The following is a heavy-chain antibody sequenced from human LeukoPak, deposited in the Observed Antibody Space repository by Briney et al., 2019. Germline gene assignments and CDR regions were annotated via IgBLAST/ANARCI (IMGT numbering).Heavy chain of an antibody. CDR3: ARVRSSGEPHLDF. CDR2: IDSSGST. J-gene: IGHJ4*02. Sequence: SETLSLTCSVSGDSISSYYWTWIGQPPGKGLEWMGYIDSSGSTNYNPSLKSRVTISVDTSKNQFSLKLSSVTAADTAVYYCARVRSSGEPHLDFSGQGTLVTVSS. D-gene: IGHD3-10*01. V-gene: IGHV4-59*01. CDR1: GDSISSYY.